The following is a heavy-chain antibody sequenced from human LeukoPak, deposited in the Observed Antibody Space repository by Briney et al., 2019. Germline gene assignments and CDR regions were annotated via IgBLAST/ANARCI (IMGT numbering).Heavy chain of an antibody. CDR3: ARTPSAGYYDSSGYWAYYYYGMDV. D-gene: IGHD3-22*01. J-gene: IGHJ6*02. CDR1: GFTVSSNY. V-gene: IGHV3-53*01. CDR2: IYSGGGT. Sequence: GGSLRLSCAASGFTVSSNYMSWVRQAPGKGLEWVSVIYSGGGTFYADSVKGRFTISRDNSKNMLYLQMNSLRAEDTAVYYCARTPSAGYYDSSGYWAYYYYGMDVWGQGTTVTVSS.